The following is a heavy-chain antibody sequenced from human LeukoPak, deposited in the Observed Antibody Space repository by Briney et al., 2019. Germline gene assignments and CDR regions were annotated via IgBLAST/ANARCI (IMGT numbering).Heavy chain of an antibody. J-gene: IGHJ6*02. Sequence: GESLKISCKGSGYSFTSYWIGWVRQMPGKGLEWMGIIYPGDSDTRYSPSFQGQVTISADKFISTAYLQWSSLKASDTAMYYCARQVDTAMVGYYYYGMDVWGQGTTVTVSS. CDR3: ARQVDTAMVGYYYYGMDV. CDR1: GYSFTSYW. V-gene: IGHV5-51*01. CDR2: IYPGDSDT. D-gene: IGHD5-18*01.